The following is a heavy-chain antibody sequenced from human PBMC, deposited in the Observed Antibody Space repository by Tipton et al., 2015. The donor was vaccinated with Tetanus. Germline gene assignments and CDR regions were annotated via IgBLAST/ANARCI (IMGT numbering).Heavy chain of an antibody. D-gene: IGHD1-1*01. V-gene: IGHV4-61*08. J-gene: IGHJ4*02. CDR2: IYYSGST. Sequence: TLSLTCTVSGGSISSGGYYWSWIRQHPGKGLEWIGYIYYSGSTNYNPSLKSRVTISVDTSKNQFSLKLSSVTAADTAVYYCARGPRVRNDLDYWGQGTLVTVSS. CDR3: ARGPRVRNDLDY. CDR1: GGSISSGGYY.